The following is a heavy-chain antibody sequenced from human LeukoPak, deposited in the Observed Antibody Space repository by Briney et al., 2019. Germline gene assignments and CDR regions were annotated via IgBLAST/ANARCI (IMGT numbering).Heavy chain of an antibody. V-gene: IGHV4-30-4*08. CDR3: ARWISGYYLYYFDY. CDR2: IYYTGST. J-gene: IGHJ4*02. D-gene: IGHD3-22*01. CDR1: GGSISSGDYY. Sequence: PSETLSLTCTVSGGSISSGDYYWRWLRQPPGTGLKWIGYIYYTGSTYYNPSLKSRVTISVDTSKSQFSLKLSSVTAADTAVYYCARWISGYYLYYFDYWGQGTLVTVSS.